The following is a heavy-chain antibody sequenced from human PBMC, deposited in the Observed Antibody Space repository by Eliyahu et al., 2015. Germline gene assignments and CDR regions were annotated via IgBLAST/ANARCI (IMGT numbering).Heavy chain of an antibody. J-gene: IGHJ6*03. V-gene: IGHV3-23*01. CDR1: GXTFNDHS. D-gene: IGHD5-12*01. CDR2: XTSSGRYT. CDR3: AKTGEGYSGYDLGDYYYYYMDV. Sequence: EVQLLESGGVLVQPGGSLTLSCAASGXTFNDHSMTWVXPAPGKGXEXVSSXTSSGRYTYYADSVKGRFTISRDNSRNTLYLQXNSLRAEDTAVYYCAKTGEGYSGYDLGDYYYYYMDVWGKGTTVTVSS.